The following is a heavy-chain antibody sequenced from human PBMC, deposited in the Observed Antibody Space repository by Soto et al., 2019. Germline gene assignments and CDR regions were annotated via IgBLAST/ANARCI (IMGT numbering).Heavy chain of an antibody. Sequence: QLQLQESGPGLVKPSETLSLTCTVSGGSISSSSYYWGWIRQPPGKGLEWIGSIYYSGSTYYNPSLKSRVTISVDTSKNQFSLKLSSVTAADTAVYYCAGTSQYGQAPFEYWGQGTLVTVSS. V-gene: IGHV4-39*01. CDR2: IYYSGST. CDR3: AGTSQYGQAPFEY. CDR1: GGSISSSSYY. D-gene: IGHD1-1*01. J-gene: IGHJ4*02.